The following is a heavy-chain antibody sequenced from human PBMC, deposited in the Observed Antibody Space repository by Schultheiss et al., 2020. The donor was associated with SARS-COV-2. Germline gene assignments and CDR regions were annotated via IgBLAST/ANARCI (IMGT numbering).Heavy chain of an antibody. CDR2: ISAYNGNT. CDR3: ARDREDRPSLGPLQDRNWFDP. Sequence: ASVKVSCKASGYTFTSYGISWVRQAPGQGLEWMGWISAYNGNTNYAQKLQGRVTMTTDTSTSTAYMELRSLRSDDTTVYYCARDREDRPSLGPLQDRNWFDPWGQGTLVTVSS. V-gene: IGHV1-18*01. J-gene: IGHJ5*02. D-gene: IGHD3-16*01. CDR1: GYTFTSYG.